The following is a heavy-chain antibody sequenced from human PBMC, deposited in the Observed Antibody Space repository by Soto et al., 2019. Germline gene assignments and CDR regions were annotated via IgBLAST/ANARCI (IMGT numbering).Heavy chain of an antibody. Sequence: QITLNESGPTMMKPTTTLTLTCTFSGFSFPTSQVGVAWIRQTPGKAQEWLGVIYWDNTKRYNPSLRNRVSSAKGTSKNQVVLTMTNVDPVDSGTYYCAHRPGGSMSGWDNGYFDFWGRGALVTVS. CDR3: AHRPGGSMSGWDNGYFDF. D-gene: IGHD6-19*01. V-gene: IGHV2-5*02. J-gene: IGHJ4*02. CDR2: IYWDNTK. CDR1: GFSFPTSQVG.